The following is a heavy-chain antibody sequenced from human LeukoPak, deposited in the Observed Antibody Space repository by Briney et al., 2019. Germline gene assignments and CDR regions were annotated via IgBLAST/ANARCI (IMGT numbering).Heavy chain of an antibody. CDR2: ISWNSGSI. CDR3: AKGGTVAGPFDY. D-gene: IGHD6-19*01. J-gene: IGHJ4*02. Sequence: PGGSLRLSCAASGFTFDDYAMHWVRQAPGKGLEWVSGISWNSGSIGYADSVKGRFTISRDNAKNSLYLQMNSLRAEDTALYYCAKGGTVAGPFDYWGQGTLVTVSS. V-gene: IGHV3-9*01. CDR1: GFTFDDYA.